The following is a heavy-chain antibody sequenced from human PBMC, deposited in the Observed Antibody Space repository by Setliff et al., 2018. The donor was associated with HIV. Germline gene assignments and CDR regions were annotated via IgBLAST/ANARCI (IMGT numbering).Heavy chain of an antibody. D-gene: IGHD1-26*01. CDR1: GVSISNYY. Sequence: TCSVSGVSISNYYWSWVRQAPGQGLEWMGWISAYNGNTNYAQKLQDRVTMTTDTSTSTAYMELRSLRSDDTAVYCCARILVGVDDTFDIWGQGTMVTVSS. CDR3: ARILVGVDDTFDI. CDR2: ISAYNGNT. V-gene: IGHV1-18*04. J-gene: IGHJ3*02.